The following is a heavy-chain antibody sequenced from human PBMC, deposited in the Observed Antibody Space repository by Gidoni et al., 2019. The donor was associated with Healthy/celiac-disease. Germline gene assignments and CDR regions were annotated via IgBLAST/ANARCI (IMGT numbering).Heavy chain of an antibody. Sequence: EVQLVESGGGLVKPGGSLRLPRAASGFTFCNAWMSWVRQAPGKGLEWVGRIKSKTDGGTTDYAAPVKGRFTISRDDSTNTLYLQMNSLKTEDTAVYYCTRSVGWFGEWYLYGMDVWGQGTTVTVSS. CDR2: IKSKTDGGTT. CDR3: TRSVGWFGEWYLYGMDV. CDR1: GFTFCNAW. D-gene: IGHD3-10*01. V-gene: IGHV3-15*01. J-gene: IGHJ6*02.